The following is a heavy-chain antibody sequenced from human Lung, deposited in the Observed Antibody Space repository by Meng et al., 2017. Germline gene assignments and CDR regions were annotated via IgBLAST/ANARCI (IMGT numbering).Heavy chain of an antibody. V-gene: IGHV3-9*01. CDR2: ITWNSGAI. Sequence: SLKISCAASGFTFDDYAMHWVRQGPGKGLEWVSGITWNSGAIGYADSVKGRFTISRDNAKSSLYLQMNSLRAEDTAFYYCVRGGGSRDWGQGTRVTVSS. D-gene: IGHD6-13*01. CDR3: VRGGGSRD. CDR1: GFTFDDYA. J-gene: IGHJ4*02.